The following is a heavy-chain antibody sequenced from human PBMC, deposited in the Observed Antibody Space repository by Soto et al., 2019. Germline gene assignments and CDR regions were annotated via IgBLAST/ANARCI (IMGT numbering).Heavy chain of an antibody. V-gene: IGHV3-33*01. CDR3: ARDVPHYGSGSYPLDY. CDR1: GFTFSSYG. CDR2: IWYDGSNK. Sequence: GGSLRLSCAASGFTFSSYGMHWVRQAPGKGLEWVAVIWYDGSNKYYADSVKGRFTISRDNSKNTLYLQMNSLRAEDTAVYYCARDVPHYGSGSYPLDYWGQGTLVTVSS. D-gene: IGHD3-10*01. J-gene: IGHJ4*02.